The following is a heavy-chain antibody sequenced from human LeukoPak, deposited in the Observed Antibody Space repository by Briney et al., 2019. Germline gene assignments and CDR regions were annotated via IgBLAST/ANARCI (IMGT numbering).Heavy chain of an antibody. V-gene: IGHV5-51*01. CDR2: IFPGDSDT. D-gene: IGHD3-22*01. CDR3: ARRAGYYGSSGYYSLDY. Sequence: GASLKISCKGSGYSFTSYWIVWVRQMPGKGLEWMGIIFPGDSDTTYSPSFQGQVTISADKSVSTAYLQWSSLKASDTAMYYCARRAGYYGSSGYYSLDYWGQGTLVTVSS. CDR1: GYSFTSYW. J-gene: IGHJ4*02.